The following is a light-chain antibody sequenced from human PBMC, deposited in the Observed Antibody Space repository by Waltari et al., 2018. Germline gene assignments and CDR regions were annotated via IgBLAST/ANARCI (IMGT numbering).Light chain of an antibody. CDR2: DVT. V-gene: IGLV2-14*03. CDR1: SDHVGRIRF. Sequence: QSALTQPASVSGSPGQSITISCPGSSDHVGRIRFVSWYQHHPGKVPKLLFFDVTDRPAGVSDRFSGSKAGNTASLTISGLQPEDEADYYCSSHTTSSTLVFGGGTRVTVL. CDR3: SSHTTSSTLV. J-gene: IGLJ2*01.